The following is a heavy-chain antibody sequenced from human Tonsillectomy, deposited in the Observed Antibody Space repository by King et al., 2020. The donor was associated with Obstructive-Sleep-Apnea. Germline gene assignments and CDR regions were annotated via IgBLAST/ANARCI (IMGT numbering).Heavy chain of an antibody. D-gene: IGHD1-1*01. J-gene: IGHJ4*02. CDR3: AKDINLEYLRGGPFES. V-gene: IGHV3-9*01. CDR2: ISWNSNSI. CDR1: GFTFQNYA. Sequence: VQLVETGGGLVQPGRSLRLSCGASGFTFQNYAMHWVRQAPGKGLEWVAGISWNSNSITYADSVRGRFHISRDNAKNSLFLHMNSLRADDTALYYCAKDINLEYLRGGPFESWGQGTLVTVSS.